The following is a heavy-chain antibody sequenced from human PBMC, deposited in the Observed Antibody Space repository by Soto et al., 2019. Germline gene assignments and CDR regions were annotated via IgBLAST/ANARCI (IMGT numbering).Heavy chain of an antibody. D-gene: IGHD3-3*01. V-gene: IGHV3-30*03. J-gene: IGHJ4*02. CDR1: GFTFSDYG. CDR2: ISYDGSDK. CDR3: ATMERLFDY. Sequence: QLQLVESGGGVVQPGRSLRLSCAASGFTFSDYGMHWVRQAPGTGLEWVAVISYDGSDKYYADSVKGRFTISRDNSKNRLYLQMNSLRAEDTAVYYCATMERLFDYWGQGTLFTVFS.